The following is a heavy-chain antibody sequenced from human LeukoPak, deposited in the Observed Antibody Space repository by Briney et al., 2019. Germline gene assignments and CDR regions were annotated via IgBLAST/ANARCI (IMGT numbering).Heavy chain of an antibody. J-gene: IGHJ4*02. V-gene: IGHV1-18*01. CDR3: VRDAGYGDYGPDY. CDR1: GYTFTSYG. CDR2: IRGSNGDT. D-gene: IGHD4-17*01. Sequence: ASVKVSCKASGYTFTSYGISWVRQAPGQGLEWMGWIRGSNGDTNYAQSLQGRVTVTTDTSTSTAYMELRSLRSDDTAVYYCVRDAGYGDYGPDYWGQGTLVTVSS.